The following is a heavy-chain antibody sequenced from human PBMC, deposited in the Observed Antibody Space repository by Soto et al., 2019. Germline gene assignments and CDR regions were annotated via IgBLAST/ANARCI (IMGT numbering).Heavy chain of an antibody. CDR3: TRQGHSSSYYGMDV. CDR1: GFTFSGSA. D-gene: IGHD6-6*01. V-gene: IGHV3-73*01. J-gene: IGHJ6*02. CDR2: IRSKANSYAT. Sequence: GGSLRLSCAASGFTFSGSAMHWVRQASGKGLEWVGRIRSKANSYATAYATSVKGRFTISRDDSKNTAYLQMNSLKTEDTAVYYCTRQGHSSSYYGMDVWGQGTTVTVSS.